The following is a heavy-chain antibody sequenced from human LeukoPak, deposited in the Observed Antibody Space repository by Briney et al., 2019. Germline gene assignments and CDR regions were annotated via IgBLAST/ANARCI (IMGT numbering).Heavy chain of an antibody. V-gene: IGHV1-69*01. D-gene: IGHD3-16*02. CDR2: IIPIFGTA. Sequence: SVKVSCKASGGTFSSYAISWVRQAPGQGLEWMGGIIPIFGTANYAQKFQGRDTITADESTSTAYMELSSMRSEDTAVYYCARLAPMITFGGVISKGYYFDYWGQGTLVTVSS. J-gene: IGHJ4*02. CDR3: ARLAPMITFGGVISKGYYFDY. CDR1: GGTFSSYA.